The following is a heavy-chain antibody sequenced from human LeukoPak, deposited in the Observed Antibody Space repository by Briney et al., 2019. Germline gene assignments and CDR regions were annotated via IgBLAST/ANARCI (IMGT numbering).Heavy chain of an antibody. V-gene: IGHV1-2*02. D-gene: IGHD3-10*01. CDR2: INPNSGGT. J-gene: IGHJ3*02. Sequence: ASVKVSCKASGYTFTGYYMHWVRQAPGQGLEWMGWINPNSGGTNYAQKFQGRVTMTRDTSISTAYMELSRLRSDDTAVYYCARDQSDLLLWFGELLHAFDIWGQGTMVTVSS. CDR1: GYTFTGYY. CDR3: ARDQSDLLLWFGELLHAFDI.